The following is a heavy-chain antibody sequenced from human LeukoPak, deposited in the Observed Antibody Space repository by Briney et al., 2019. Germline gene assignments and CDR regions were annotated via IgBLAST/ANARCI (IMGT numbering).Heavy chain of an antibody. V-gene: IGHV4-30-2*01. D-gene: IGHD3-3*01. CDR2: IYHSGST. J-gene: IGHJ2*01. Sequence: LRLSCAASGFTVSSNYMSWVRQAPGKGLEWIGYIYHSGSTYYNPSLKSRVTISVDRSKNQFSLKLSSVTAADTAVYYCARITYYDFWSGYYDGYFDLWGRGTLVTVSS. CDR1: GFTVSSNY. CDR3: ARITYYDFWSGYYDGYFDL.